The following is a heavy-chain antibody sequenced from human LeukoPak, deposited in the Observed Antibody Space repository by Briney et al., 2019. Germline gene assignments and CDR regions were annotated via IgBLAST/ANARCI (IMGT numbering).Heavy chain of an antibody. J-gene: IGHJ4*02. CDR3: AREASLPKKTETYYYGSGSYYKDY. CDR2: IKQDGSEK. D-gene: IGHD3-10*01. Sequence: GESLRLSCAASGFTFSTYRMSWVRQAPGKGLEWVANIKQDGSEKYYVDSVKGRFTISRDNAKNSLYLQMNSLRAEDTAVYYCAREASLPKKTETYYYGSGSYYKDYWGQGTLVTVSS. V-gene: IGHV3-7*04. CDR1: GFTFSTYR.